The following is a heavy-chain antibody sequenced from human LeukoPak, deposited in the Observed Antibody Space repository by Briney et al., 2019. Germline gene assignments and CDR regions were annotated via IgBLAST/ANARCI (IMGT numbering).Heavy chain of an antibody. J-gene: IGHJ5*02. D-gene: IGHD3-10*01. CDR3: ARGFRIYGSGSYYILLSNWFDP. Sequence: PSETLSLTCAVYGGSFSGYYWSWIRQPPGKGLEWIGEINHSGSTNYNPSLKSRVTISVDTSKNQFSLKLSSVTAADTAVYYCARGFRIYGSGSYYILLSNWFDPWGQGTLVTVSS. CDR1: GGSFSGYY. CDR2: INHSGST. V-gene: IGHV4-34*01.